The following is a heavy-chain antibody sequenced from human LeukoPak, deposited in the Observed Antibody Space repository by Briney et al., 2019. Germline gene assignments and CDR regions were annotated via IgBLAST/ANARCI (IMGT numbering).Heavy chain of an antibody. J-gene: IGHJ4*02. Sequence: SETLSLTCTVSGYSISSGYYWGWIRQPPGKGLEWIGSIYHSGSTYYNPSLKSRATISVDTSKNQFSLKLSSVTAADTAVYYCARAFWSAFDYWGQGTLVTVSS. D-gene: IGHD3-3*01. V-gene: IGHV4-38-2*02. CDR1: GYSISSGYY. CDR3: ARAFWSAFDY. CDR2: IYHSGST.